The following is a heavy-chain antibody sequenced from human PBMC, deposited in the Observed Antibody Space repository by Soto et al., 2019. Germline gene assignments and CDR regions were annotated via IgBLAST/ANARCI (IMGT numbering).Heavy chain of an antibody. Sequence: GGSLRLSCISSGFTFRTYTMNWVRQAPGKGLEWVSGIRGFSPYTFYAGSVKGRFTISRDNAKNSLFLQMNSLRAEDTAVYYCARDRGYDAHDFYYNAMDVWGQGTTVTVSS. CDR2: IRGFSPYT. J-gene: IGHJ6*02. CDR1: GFTFRTYT. V-gene: IGHV3-21*01. D-gene: IGHD2-15*01. CDR3: ARDRGYDAHDFYYNAMDV.